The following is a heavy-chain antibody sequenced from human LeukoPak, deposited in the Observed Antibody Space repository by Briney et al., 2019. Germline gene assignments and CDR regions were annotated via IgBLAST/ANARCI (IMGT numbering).Heavy chain of an antibody. D-gene: IGHD3-3*01. V-gene: IGHV3-11*04. CDR2: ISSSGSTI. Sequence: KPGGSLRLSCAASGFTFSDYYMSWIRQAPGKGLEWVSYISSSGSTIYYADSVKGRFTISRDNSKNTLYLQMNSLRAEDTAVYYCAKAITIFGVVIGGHDAFDIWGQGTMVTVSS. CDR1: GFTFSDYY. CDR3: AKAITIFGVVIGGHDAFDI. J-gene: IGHJ3*02.